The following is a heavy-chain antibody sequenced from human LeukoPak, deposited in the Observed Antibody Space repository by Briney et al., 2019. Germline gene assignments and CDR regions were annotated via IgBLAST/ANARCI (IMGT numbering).Heavy chain of an antibody. CDR2: IWYDGSNK. Sequence: GGSLRLSCAASGFRFTDYSMSWVRQAPGKGLEWVAVIWYDGSNKYYADSVKGRFTISRDNSKNTLYLQMNSLRAEDTAVYYCARGPHYHHSTGHFSYWGQGTLGTVSS. CDR1: GFRFTDYS. D-gene: IGHD3-22*01. V-gene: IGHV3-33*08. CDR3: ARGPHYHHSTGHFSY. J-gene: IGHJ4*02.